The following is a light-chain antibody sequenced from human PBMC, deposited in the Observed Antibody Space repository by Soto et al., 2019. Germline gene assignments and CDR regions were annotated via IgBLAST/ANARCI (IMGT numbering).Light chain of an antibody. CDR1: QSVSSSY. CDR2: GAS. J-gene: IGKJ1*01. CDR3: QQYGSSSWT. Sequence: EKALTQSPGTLSLSPGERATLSCRASQSVSSSYLAWYQQRPGQAPRLXIYGASSRATGIPDRFSGSGSGTDFTLTISRLEPEDFEVYYCQQYGSSSWTFGQGTKVDI. V-gene: IGKV3-20*01.